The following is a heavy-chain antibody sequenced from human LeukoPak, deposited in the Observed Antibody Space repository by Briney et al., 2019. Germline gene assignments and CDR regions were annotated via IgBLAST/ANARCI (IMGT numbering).Heavy chain of an antibody. CDR2: INPNSGGT. CDR1: GYTFTVYY. J-gene: IGHJ6*02. V-gene: IGHV1-2*02. Sequence: ASVTVSFKASGYTFTVYYMRWVRQAPGQGLQWMGWINPNSGGTNYAQKAQGRVTMTRATSISTAYMELSRLRSDDTAVYYCARGPPTTNYDILTGYPYYYYYGMDVWGQGTTVTVSS. D-gene: IGHD3-9*01. CDR3: ARGPPTTNYDILTGYPYYYYYGMDV.